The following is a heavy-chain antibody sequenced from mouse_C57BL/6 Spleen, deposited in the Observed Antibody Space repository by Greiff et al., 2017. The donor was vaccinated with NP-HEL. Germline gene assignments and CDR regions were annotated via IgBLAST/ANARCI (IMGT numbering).Heavy chain of an antibody. D-gene: IGHD1-1*02. CDR1: GFSLTSYA. V-gene: IGHV2-9-1*01. Sequence: VMLVESGPGLVAPSQSLSITCTVSGFSLTSYAISWVRQPPGKGLEWLGVIWTGGGRNYNSAPKSGLSISKDNSNSQVFLKMNSLQTDDTARYYCARSEGGRRDWYFEVWGTGTTVTVSS. CDR2: IWTGGGR. J-gene: IGHJ1*03. CDR3: ARSEGGRRDWYFEV.